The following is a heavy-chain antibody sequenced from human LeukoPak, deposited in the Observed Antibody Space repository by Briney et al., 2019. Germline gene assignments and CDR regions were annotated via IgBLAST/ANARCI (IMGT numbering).Heavy chain of an antibody. CDR1: GGSISSSSYY. V-gene: IGHV4-61*09. D-gene: IGHD3-22*01. CDR3: ASLTTADAFDI. J-gene: IGHJ3*02. Sequence: PSQTLSLTCTVSGGSISSSSYYWGWLRQPAGKGLEWIGHIYTSGSTNYNPSLKSRVTISEATSKIQFSLKLSSVTAADTAVFYCASLTTADAFDIWGQGTMVTVSS. CDR2: IYTSGST.